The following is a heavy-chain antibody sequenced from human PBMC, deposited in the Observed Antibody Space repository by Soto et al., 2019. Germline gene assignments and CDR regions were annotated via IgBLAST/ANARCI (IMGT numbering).Heavy chain of an antibody. J-gene: IGHJ5*02. CDR2: VSGSGDST. CDR1: GFTFSSYA. D-gene: IGHD1-26*01. V-gene: IGHV3-23*01. Sequence: EVQLLESGGGLVQPGGSLRLSCAASGFTFSSYAMSWVRQAPGKGLEWVSGVSGSGDSTYYADSVKGRFTISRDNSKNPMYLQMNSRRDEDTAVYYCAKDRRGYSANYGGANWFHPWGQGTLVAVSS. CDR3: AKDRRGYSANYGGANWFHP.